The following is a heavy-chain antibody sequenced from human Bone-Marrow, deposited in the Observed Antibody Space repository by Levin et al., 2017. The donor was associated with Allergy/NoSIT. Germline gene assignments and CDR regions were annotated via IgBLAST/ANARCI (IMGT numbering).Heavy chain of an antibody. CDR2: KSHSGST. Sequence: PSETLSLTCAVSGSYISASFYWGWIRQTPGKGLEWIVSKSHSGSTYYNPSLRSRVTISLDTSKNQFSLNLTSVTAADTAVYYCARGRLNNFDYWGQGTLVFVSS. CDR3: ARGRLNNFDY. CDR1: GSYISASFY. V-gene: IGHV4-38-2*01. J-gene: IGHJ4*02.